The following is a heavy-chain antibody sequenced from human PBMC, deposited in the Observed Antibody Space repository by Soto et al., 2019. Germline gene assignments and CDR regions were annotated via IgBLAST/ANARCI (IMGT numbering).Heavy chain of an antibody. J-gene: IGHJ3*02. CDR3: ARDVYRYCSGGSCSDAFDI. CDR2: ISAYNGNK. Sequence: ASVKVSCKASGYTFTSYGISWVRQAPGQGLEWMGWISAYNGNKNYAQKLQGRVTMTTDTSTSTAYMELRSLRSDDTAVYYCARDVYRYCSGGSCSDAFDIWGQGTMVTVSS. V-gene: IGHV1-18*01. D-gene: IGHD2-15*01. CDR1: GYTFTSYG.